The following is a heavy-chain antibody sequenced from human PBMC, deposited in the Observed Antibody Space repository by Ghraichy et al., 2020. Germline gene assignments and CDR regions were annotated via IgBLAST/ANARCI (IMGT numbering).Heavy chain of an antibody. D-gene: IGHD6-19*01. CDR3: ARGGEWLVTGGNWFDP. CDR2: INPSGGST. CDR1: GYTFTSYY. J-gene: IGHJ5*02. V-gene: IGHV1-46*01. Sequence: ASVKVSCKASGYTFTSYYMHWVRQAPGQGLEWMGIINPSGGSTSYAQKFQGRVTMTRDTSTSTVYMELSSLRSEDTAVYYCARGGEWLVTGGNWFDPWGQGTLVTVSS.